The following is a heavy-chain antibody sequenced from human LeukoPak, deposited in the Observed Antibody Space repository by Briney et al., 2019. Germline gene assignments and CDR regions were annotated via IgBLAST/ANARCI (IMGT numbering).Heavy chain of an antibody. J-gene: IGHJ4*02. Sequence: GGSLRLSRAASRFNLRHYFLTGVRQAPGKGEDWVANINQDGNEKNYVDSLEGRFTISRDNAKRSLYLQMNSLRVDDTAMYYCVRDVGYYGGNHDYWGQGTLVIVSS. CDR3: VRDVGYYGGNHDY. CDR2: INQDGNEK. V-gene: IGHV3-7*01. D-gene: IGHD4-23*01. CDR1: RFNLRHYF.